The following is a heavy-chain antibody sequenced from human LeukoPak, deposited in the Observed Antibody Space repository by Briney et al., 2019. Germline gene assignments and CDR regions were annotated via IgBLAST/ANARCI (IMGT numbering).Heavy chain of an antibody. J-gene: IGHJ6*03. CDR1: GGSISSGGYS. CDR2: IYHSGST. V-gene: IGHV4-30-2*01. D-gene: IGHD3-3*01. CDR3: ARGPHYDFWSGDIGLYYYYYMDV. Sequence: PSETLSLTCAVSGGSISSGGYSWSWIRQPPGKGLEWIGYIYHSGSTYYNPSLKSRVTISVDRSKNQFSLKLSSVTAADTAVYYCARGPHYDFWSGDIGLYYYYYMDVWGKGTTVTVSS.